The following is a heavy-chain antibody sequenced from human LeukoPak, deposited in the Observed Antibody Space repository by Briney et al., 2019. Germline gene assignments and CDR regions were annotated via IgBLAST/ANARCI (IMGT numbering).Heavy chain of an antibody. V-gene: IGHV4-34*01. CDR2: INHSGST. J-gene: IGHJ3*02. D-gene: IGHD6-19*01. CDR3: ARSPYSSGWYAFDI. CDR1: GGSFSGYY. Sequence: PSETLSLTCAVYGGSFSGYYWSWIRQPPGKGLEWIGEINHSGSTNYNPSLKSRVTISVDTSKNQFSLKLSSVTAADTAVYYCARSPYSSGWYAFDIWGQGTMVTVSS.